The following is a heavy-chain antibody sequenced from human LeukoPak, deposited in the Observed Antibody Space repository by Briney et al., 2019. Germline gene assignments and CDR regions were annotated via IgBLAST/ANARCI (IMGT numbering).Heavy chain of an antibody. J-gene: IGHJ6*03. CDR1: GFTFSSSA. Sequence: EASVKVSCKASGFTFSSSAVQWVRQARGQRLEWIGWIVVGSGDTKYAPKFQERVTITTDMSTTTAYMELSSLRSEDTAVYYCAADSHWVYYYYYMDVWGKGTTVTVSS. D-gene: IGHD7-27*01. CDR3: AADSHWVYYYYYMDV. V-gene: IGHV1-58*01. CDR2: IVVGSGDT.